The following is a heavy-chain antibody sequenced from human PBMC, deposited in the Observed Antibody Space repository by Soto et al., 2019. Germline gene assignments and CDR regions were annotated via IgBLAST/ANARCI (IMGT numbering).Heavy chain of an antibody. Sequence: QVQLVQSGAEVKKPGASVKVSCKASGYTFTSYDINWVRQATGQGLEWMGWMNPNSGNTGYAQKFQGRVTMTRNTSRSTASRELSSLRSEDTAVYYCAGEHSSSWRFDYWGQGTLVTVSS. D-gene: IGHD6-13*01. V-gene: IGHV1-8*01. CDR1: GYTFTSYD. CDR3: AGEHSSSWRFDY. CDR2: MNPNSGNT. J-gene: IGHJ4*02.